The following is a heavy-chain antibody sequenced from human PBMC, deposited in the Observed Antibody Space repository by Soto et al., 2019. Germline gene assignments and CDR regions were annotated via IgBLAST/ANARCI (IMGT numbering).Heavy chain of an antibody. Sequence: SETLSLTCTVSGVSLSTQAYFWGWIRHPPGKGLEWIVSTYYGGSTYYNPSLKRRVTISVDTAKNQFSVNLNSVTAADTAVYYCATRGSSFDVPKRMDRNWFDPWGPGLLVTVSS. V-gene: IGHV4-39*01. D-gene: IGHD2-2*01. CDR2: TYYGGST. CDR3: ATRGSSFDVPKRMDRNWFDP. J-gene: IGHJ5*02. CDR1: GVSLSTQAYF.